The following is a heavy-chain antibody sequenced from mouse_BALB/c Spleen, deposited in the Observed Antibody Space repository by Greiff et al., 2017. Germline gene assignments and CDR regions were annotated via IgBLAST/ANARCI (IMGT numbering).Heavy chain of an antibody. CDR2: ISSGGSYT. J-gene: IGHJ4*01. CDR1: GFTFSSYA. CDR3: ARLGDY. D-gene: IGHD3-3*01. Sequence: EVQLVESGGGLVKPGGSLKLSCAASGFTFSSYAMSWVRQSPEKGLEWVAEISSGGSYTYYPDTVTGRFTISRDNAKNTLYLEMSSLRSEDTAVYYGARLGDYWGQGTSVTASS. V-gene: IGHV5-9-4*01.